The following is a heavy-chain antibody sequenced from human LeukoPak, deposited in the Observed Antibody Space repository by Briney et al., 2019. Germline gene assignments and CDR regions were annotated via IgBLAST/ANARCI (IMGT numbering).Heavy chain of an antibody. Sequence: GGSLRLSCAASGFTFSSYAMSWVRQAPGKGLEWVSAISGSGGSTYYADSVKGRFTISRDNSKNTLYLQMNSLRAEDTAVYYCAKDRYYYDSGGVSAYFDYWGQGTLVTVSS. CDR1: GFTFSSYA. CDR2: ISGSGGST. CDR3: AKDRYYYDSGGVSAYFDY. V-gene: IGHV3-23*01. J-gene: IGHJ4*02. D-gene: IGHD3-22*01.